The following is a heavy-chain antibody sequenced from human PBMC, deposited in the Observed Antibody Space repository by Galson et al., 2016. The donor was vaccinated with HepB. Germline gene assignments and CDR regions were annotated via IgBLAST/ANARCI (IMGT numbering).Heavy chain of an antibody. CDR1: GFAFRNYA. Sequence: SLRLSCAASGFAFRNYAMSWVRQAPGKGLEWVSGITGSTRSYYIDSVKGRFSISRDNSKNTLYLQMNILRVEDTGMYYCAKDPVDSLFGVDPRAFDSWGQGTLVGVSS. D-gene: IGHD3-3*01. CDR3: AKDPVDSLFGVDPRAFDS. V-gene: IGHV3-23*01. J-gene: IGHJ4*02. CDR2: ITGSTRS.